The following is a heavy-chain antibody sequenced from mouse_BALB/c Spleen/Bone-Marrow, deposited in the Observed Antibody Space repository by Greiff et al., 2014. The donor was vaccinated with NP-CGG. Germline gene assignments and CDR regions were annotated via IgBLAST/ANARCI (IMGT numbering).Heavy chain of an antibody. D-gene: IGHD4-1*01. Sequence: QVQLKQSGAELVRPGTSVKVSCKASGYAFTNYLIEWVKQRPGQGLEWIGVINPGGGGTNYNEKFKAKATLTADKSSSTAYMQLSSLTSDDSAVYFCARCLTGTSAMDYWGQGTSVTVSS. J-gene: IGHJ4*01. CDR2: INPGGGGT. CDR3: ARCLTGTSAMDY. V-gene: IGHV1-54*01. CDR1: GYAFTNYL.